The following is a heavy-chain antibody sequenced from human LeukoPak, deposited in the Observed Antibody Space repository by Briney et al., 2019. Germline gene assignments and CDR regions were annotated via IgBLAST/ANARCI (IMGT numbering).Heavy chain of an antibody. J-gene: IGHJ6*03. Sequence: PSETLSLTCTVSGGSISSSSYYWGWIRQPPGKGLEWIGSIYFSGSTYYNPSLKSRVTISVDTSKNQFSLKLSSVTAADTAVYYCARTRFLDRYYYYMDVWGKGTTVTVSS. CDR2: IYFSGST. D-gene: IGHD3-3*01. CDR3: ARTRFLDRYYYYMDV. CDR1: GGSISSSSYY. V-gene: IGHV4-39*07.